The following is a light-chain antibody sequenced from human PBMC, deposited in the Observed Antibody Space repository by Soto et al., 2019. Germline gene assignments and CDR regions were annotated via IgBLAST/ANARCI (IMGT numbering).Light chain of an antibody. CDR1: QSVRSY. J-gene: IGKJ5*01. V-gene: IGKV3-11*01. Sequence: EIVLSQSPATLSLSPGERATLSFRASQSVRSYLAWYPQNPGQAPRIIIYDASNRETGIPAMFSGSGSGTEFTLTISSLEPEDFEVDYCQQRSNWPITFGQGTRLEIK. CDR3: QQRSNWPIT. CDR2: DAS.